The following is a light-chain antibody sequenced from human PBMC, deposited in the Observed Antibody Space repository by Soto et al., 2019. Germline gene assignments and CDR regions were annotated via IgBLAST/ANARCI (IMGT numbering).Light chain of an antibody. CDR3: CSYAGSSTFPV. J-gene: IGLJ7*01. CDR1: SSDVGSYNL. V-gene: IGLV2-23*03. Sequence: QSALTQPASVSGSPGQSITISCTGTSSDVGSYNLVSWYQQHPGKAPKLMIYEGSKWPSGVSNRFSGSKSGNTASLTISGLQAEDEADYYCCSYAGSSTFPVFGGGTQLTVL. CDR2: EGS.